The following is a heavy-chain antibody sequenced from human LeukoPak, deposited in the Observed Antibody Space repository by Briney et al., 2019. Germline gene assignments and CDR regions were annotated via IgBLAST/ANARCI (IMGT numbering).Heavy chain of an antibody. D-gene: IGHD1-26*01. V-gene: IGHV1-18*01. CDR2: ISAYNGNT. CDR3: ARDRADGSYYFDH. Sequence: GASVKVSCKASGYTFTSYGISWVRQAPGQGLEWMGWISAYNGNTNYAQNLQGRVTMTTDTSTSTAYMEVRTLLSGDTAVYYCARDRADGSYYFDHWGQGTLVTVSS. CDR1: GYTFTSYG. J-gene: IGHJ4*02.